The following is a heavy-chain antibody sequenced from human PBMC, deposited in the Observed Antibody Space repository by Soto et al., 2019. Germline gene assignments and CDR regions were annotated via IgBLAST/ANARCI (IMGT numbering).Heavy chain of an antibody. V-gene: IGHV4-39*01. Sequence: QLQLQESGPGLVKPSETLSLTCTVSGGSISSSSYYWGWIRQPPGKGLEWIGSIYYSGSTYYNPSLKSRVTISVDTSKNQFSLKLSSVTAADTAVYYCARHAVHSSGFTEDWGQGTLVTVSS. CDR2: IYYSGST. CDR1: GGSISSSSYY. CDR3: ARHAVHSSGFTED. D-gene: IGHD6-19*01. J-gene: IGHJ4*02.